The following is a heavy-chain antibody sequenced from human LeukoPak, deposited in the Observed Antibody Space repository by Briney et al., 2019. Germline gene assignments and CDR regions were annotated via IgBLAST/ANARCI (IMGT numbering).Heavy chain of an antibody. CDR1: GYSFTSYW. Sequence: GESLKISCKGSGYSFTSYWIGWVRQMPGKGLGWMGIIYPGDSDTRYSPSFQGQVTISADKSISTAYLQWSSLKASDTAMYYCARQRGGYSYGYPYYYGMDVWGQGTTVTVSS. CDR3: ARQRGGYSYGYPYYYGMDV. V-gene: IGHV5-51*01. D-gene: IGHD5-18*01. J-gene: IGHJ6*02. CDR2: IYPGDSDT.